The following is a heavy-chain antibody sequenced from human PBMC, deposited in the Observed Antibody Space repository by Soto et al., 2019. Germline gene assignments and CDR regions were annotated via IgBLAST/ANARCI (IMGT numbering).Heavy chain of an antibody. V-gene: IGHV4-31*03. Sequence: SETLSLTCTVSGGSISSGGYYWSWIRQHPGKGLEWIGYIYYSGSTYYNPSLKSRVTISVDTSKNQFSLKLSSVTAADTAVYYCASLFRTGVPPSYIHLRGPGTLVTVSS. CDR3: ASLFRTGVPPSYIHL. CDR1: GGSISSGGYY. D-gene: IGHD1-1*01. CDR2: IYYSGST. J-gene: IGHJ1*01.